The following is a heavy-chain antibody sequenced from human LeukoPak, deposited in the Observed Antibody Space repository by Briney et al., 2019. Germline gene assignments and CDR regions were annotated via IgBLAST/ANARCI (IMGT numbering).Heavy chain of an antibody. CDR2: IYTSGST. Sequence: PSETLSLTCTVSGGSISSGSYYWSWIRQPAGKGLEWIGRIYTSGSTNYNPSLKSRVTISVDTSKNQFSLKLSSVTAADTAVYYCARHGVGLAVWYFDLWGRGTLVTVSS. J-gene: IGHJ2*01. D-gene: IGHD3/OR15-3a*01. CDR3: ARHGVGLAVWYFDL. CDR1: GGSISSGSYY. V-gene: IGHV4-61*02.